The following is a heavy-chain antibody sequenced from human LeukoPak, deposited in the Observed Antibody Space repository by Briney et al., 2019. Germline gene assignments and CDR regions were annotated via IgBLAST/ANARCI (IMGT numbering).Heavy chain of an antibody. Sequence: SQTLSLTCTLSGGSISSDSYLWSWIRQPAGKGLEWIGRILASGSTNYNPSLRRRVSISADTSKNKFSLNMISVTAADTAVYYCAVRKIGHPFDIWGQGTMVTVSS. J-gene: IGHJ3*02. CDR2: ILASGST. CDR1: GGSISSDSYL. CDR3: AVRKIGHPFDI. V-gene: IGHV4-61*02. D-gene: IGHD2-21*01.